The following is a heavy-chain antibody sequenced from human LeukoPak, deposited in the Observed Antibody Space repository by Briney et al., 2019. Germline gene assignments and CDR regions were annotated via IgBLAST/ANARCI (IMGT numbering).Heavy chain of an antibody. Sequence: GESLIISCKASGYSFTAYWIGWVRQMPGKGLEWMGIIYPGDSDTGYSPSFQGQVTISVDKSVSTAYLQWRSLKASDSAIYFCARRIAGSGSDFWGHGTLVSVSS. V-gene: IGHV5-51*03. CDR2: IYPGDSDT. CDR1: GYSFTAYW. CDR3: ARRIAGSGSDF. J-gene: IGHJ4*01. D-gene: IGHD2/OR15-2a*01.